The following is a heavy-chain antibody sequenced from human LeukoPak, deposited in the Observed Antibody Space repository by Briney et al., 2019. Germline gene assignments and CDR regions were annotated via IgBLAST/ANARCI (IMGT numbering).Heavy chain of an antibody. CDR3: ARDSQQLRPRYFDL. D-gene: IGHD6-13*01. CDR2: IYYSGST. CDR1: GGSISSGGYY. V-gene: IGHV4-31*03. Sequence: SETLSLTCTVSGGSISSGGYYWSWIRQHPGKGLEWIGYIYYSGSTYYNPSLKSRVTISVDTSKNQFSLKLSSVTAADTAVYYCARDSQQLRPRYFDLWGRGTLVTVSS. J-gene: IGHJ2*01.